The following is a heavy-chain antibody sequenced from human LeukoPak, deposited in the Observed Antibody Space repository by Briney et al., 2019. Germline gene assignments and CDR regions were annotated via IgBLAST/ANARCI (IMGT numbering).Heavy chain of an antibody. J-gene: IGHJ4*02. CDR1: GFTFSSYS. Sequence: GGSLRLSCAASGFTFSSYSMNWVRQAPGKGLEWVSYISSSSSTIYYADSVKGRFTISRDNAKNSLYLQMNSLRAEDTAVYYCASIGITMVRGVIRFDYWGQGTLVTVSS. D-gene: IGHD3-10*01. CDR3: ASIGITMVRGVIRFDY. V-gene: IGHV3-48*01. CDR2: ISSSSSTI.